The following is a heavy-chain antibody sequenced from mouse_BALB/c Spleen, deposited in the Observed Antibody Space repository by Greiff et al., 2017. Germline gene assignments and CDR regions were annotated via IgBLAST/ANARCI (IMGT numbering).Heavy chain of an antibody. D-gene: IGHD2-10*02. CDR2: ILPGSGST. CDR3: APYGNFYAMDY. J-gene: IGHJ4*01. Sequence: VMLQESGAELMKPGASVKISCKATGYTFSSYWIEWVKQRPGHGLEWIGEILPGSGSTNYNEKFKGKATFTADTSSNTAYMQLSSLTSEDSAVYYCAPYGNFYAMDYWGQGTSVTVSS. V-gene: IGHV1-9*01. CDR1: GYTFSSYW.